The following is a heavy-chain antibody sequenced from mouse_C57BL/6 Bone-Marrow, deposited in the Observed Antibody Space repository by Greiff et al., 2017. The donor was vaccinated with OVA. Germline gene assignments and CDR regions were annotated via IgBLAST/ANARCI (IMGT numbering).Heavy chain of an antibody. CDR1: GYSITSGYD. D-gene: IGHD4-1*01. J-gene: IGHJ2*01. CDR3: ARGGVNWDFDY. Sequence: EVQLVESGPGMVKPSQSLSLTCTVTGYSITSGYDWHWIRHFPGNKLEWMGYISYSGSTNYNPSLKSRISITHDTSKNHFFLKLNAVTTEDTATYYCARGGVNWDFDYWGQGTTLTVSS. CDR2: ISYSGST. V-gene: IGHV3-1*01.